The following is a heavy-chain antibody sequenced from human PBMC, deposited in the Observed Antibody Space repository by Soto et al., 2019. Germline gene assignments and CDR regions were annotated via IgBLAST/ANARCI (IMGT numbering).Heavy chain of an antibody. CDR3: VQSRCGGDCLQSYSSHSYYGLDV. Sequence: QITLKESGPTLVKPTQTLTLTCTFSGFSLSTTGVGVGWIRQPPGKALEWLALIYWDDDKRYNPSLKSRHTITNDTSKNQVVLTMTNMDPVDTATYYCVQSRCGGDCLQSYSSHSYYGLDVWGQGTTVTVSS. V-gene: IGHV2-5*02. CDR1: GFSLSTTGVG. J-gene: IGHJ6*02. CDR2: IYWDDDK. D-gene: IGHD2-21*01.